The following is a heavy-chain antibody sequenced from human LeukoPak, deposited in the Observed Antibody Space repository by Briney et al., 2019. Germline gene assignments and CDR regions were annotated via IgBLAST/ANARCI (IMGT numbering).Heavy chain of an antibody. J-gene: IGHJ6*03. V-gene: IGHV3-15*01. D-gene: IGHD3-3*01. CDR2: IKSKIDGGTT. CDR1: GFTFSNAW. Sequence: SGGSLRLSCAASGFTFSNAWMSWVRQAPGKGLEWVGRIKSKIDGGTTDYAAPVKGRFTISRDDSKNTLYLQMNSLKTEDTAVYYCTTEKGYYDFWSGYYTHYYMDVWGKGTTVTVSS. CDR3: TTEKGYYDFWSGYYTHYYMDV.